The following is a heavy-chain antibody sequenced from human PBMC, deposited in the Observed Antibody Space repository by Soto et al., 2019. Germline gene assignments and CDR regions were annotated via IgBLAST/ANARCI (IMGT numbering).Heavy chain of an antibody. CDR1: GFTFSSYN. CDR2: ISSSSSYI. V-gene: IGHV3-21*01. D-gene: IGHD5-18*01. CDR3: ARAVQLSGDV. J-gene: IGHJ6*02. Sequence: GGSLRLSWAASGFTFSSYNINWVRQAPGKGLEWVSSISSSSSYIYYADSVKGRFTIARDNAKNSLYLQMNSLKAEDTAVYYCARAVQLSGDVWGQGTTVTVSS.